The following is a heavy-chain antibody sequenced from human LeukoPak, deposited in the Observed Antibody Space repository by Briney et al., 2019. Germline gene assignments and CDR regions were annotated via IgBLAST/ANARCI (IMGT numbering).Heavy chain of an antibody. Sequence: SETLSLTCTVSGGSISSSSYYWGWIRQPPGKGLEWIGSIYYSGSTYYNPSLKSRATISVDTSKNQFSLKLSSVTAADTAVYYCASPYYYDSSGYQGYFDYWGQGTLVTVSS. CDR2: IYYSGST. CDR3: ASPYYYDSSGYQGYFDY. D-gene: IGHD3-22*01. V-gene: IGHV4-39*01. CDR1: GGSISSSSYY. J-gene: IGHJ4*02.